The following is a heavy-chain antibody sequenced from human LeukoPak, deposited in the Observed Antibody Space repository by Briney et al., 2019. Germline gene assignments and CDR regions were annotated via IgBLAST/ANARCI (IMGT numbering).Heavy chain of an antibody. D-gene: IGHD2-21*02. J-gene: IGHJ4*02. V-gene: IGHV3-30*04. CDR2: ISYDGSNK. CDR3: ATGGNIVVVTALTFDY. CDR1: GFTFSSYA. Sequence: PGGSLRLSCAASGFTFSSYAMHWVRQAPGKGLEWVAVISYDGSNKYYADSVKGRFTISRDNSKNTLYLQMNSLRAEDTAVYYCATGGNIVVVTALTFDYWGKGTLVTVSS.